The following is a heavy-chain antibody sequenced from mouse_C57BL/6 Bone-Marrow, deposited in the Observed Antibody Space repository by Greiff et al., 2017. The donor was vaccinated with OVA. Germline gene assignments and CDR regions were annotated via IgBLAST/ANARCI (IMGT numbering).Heavy chain of an antibody. D-gene: IGHD3-2*02. Sequence: VKLQESDAELVKPGASVKISCKVSGYTFTDHTIHWMKQRPEQGLEWIGYIYPRDGSTKYNEKFKGKATLTADKSSSTAYMQLNSLTSEDSAVYLCARWGDSSGHYFDYWGQGTTLTVSS. CDR2: IYPRDGST. CDR1: GYTFTDHT. CDR3: ARWGDSSGHYFDY. V-gene: IGHV1-78*01. J-gene: IGHJ2*01.